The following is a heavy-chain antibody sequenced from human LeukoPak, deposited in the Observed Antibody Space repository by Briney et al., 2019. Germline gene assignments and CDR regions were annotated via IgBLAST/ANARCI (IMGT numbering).Heavy chain of an antibody. CDR2: IYYSGST. CDR3: ARSWIQLWLLDY. V-gene: IGHV4-31*03. CDR1: GGSISSGGYY. Sequence: SETLSLTCTVSGGSISSGGYYWSWIRQHRGKGREWIGYIYYSGSTYYNPSLKSRVTISVDTSKNQFSLKLSSVTAADTAVYYCARSWIQLWLLDYWGQGTLVTVSS. J-gene: IGHJ4*02. D-gene: IGHD5-18*01.